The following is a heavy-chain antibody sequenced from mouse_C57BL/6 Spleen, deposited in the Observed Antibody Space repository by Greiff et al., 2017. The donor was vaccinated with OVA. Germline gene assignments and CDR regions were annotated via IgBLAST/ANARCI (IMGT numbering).Heavy chain of an antibody. Sequence: EVNVVESGGDLVKPGGSLKLSCAASGFTFSSYGMSWVRQTPDKRLEWVATISSGGSYTYYPDSVKGRFTISRDNAKNTLYLQMSSLKSEDTAMYYCARGRVTTAMDYWGQGTSVTVSS. D-gene: IGHD2-3*01. CDR2: ISSGGSYT. V-gene: IGHV5-6*01. CDR3: ARGRVTTAMDY. CDR1: GFTFSSYG. J-gene: IGHJ4*01.